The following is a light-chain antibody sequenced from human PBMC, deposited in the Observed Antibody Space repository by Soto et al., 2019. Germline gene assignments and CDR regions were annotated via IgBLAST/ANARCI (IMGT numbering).Light chain of an antibody. CDR2: GAS. J-gene: IGKJ4*01. Sequence: EIVLTQSPGTLSLSPGERATLSCRASQSVSSSYLACYQQKPGQAPRLLIYGASSRATGIPDRFSGSGSGTDFTLTISRLEPEDFAVYYCQQYDSPLTFGGGTKVEIK. CDR3: QQYDSPLT. CDR1: QSVSSSY. V-gene: IGKV3-20*01.